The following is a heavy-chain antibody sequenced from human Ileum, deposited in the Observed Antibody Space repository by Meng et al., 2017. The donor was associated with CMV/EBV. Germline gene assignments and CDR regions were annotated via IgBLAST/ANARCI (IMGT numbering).Heavy chain of an antibody. CDR1: GFTFSKYN. V-gene: IGHV3-21*01. Sequence: GESLKISCVASGFTFSKYNMNWVRQAPGKGLEWVASITYGSTYIHYAESVTGRFTISRDNAWNSLYLQMNSLRAEDTAVYYCTSKGATLDGRDAFDIWGQETMVTVSS. CDR2: ITYGSTYI. J-gene: IGHJ3*02. D-gene: IGHD2-2*03. CDR3: TSKGATLDGRDAFDI.